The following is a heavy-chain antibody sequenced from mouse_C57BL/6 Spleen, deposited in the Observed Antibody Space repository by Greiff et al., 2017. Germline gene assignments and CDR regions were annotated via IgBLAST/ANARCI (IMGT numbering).Heavy chain of an antibody. Sequence: QVQLQQPGAELVMPGASVKLSCKASGYTFTSYWMHWVKQRPGQGLEWIGEIDPSDSYTNYNQKFKGKSTLTVDKSSSTVYIQLSSLTSEDSAVYYCARWGSSWYFDVWGTGTTVTVSS. D-gene: IGHD1-1*01. V-gene: IGHV1-69*01. J-gene: IGHJ1*03. CDR2: IDPSDSYT. CDR3: ARWGSSWYFDV. CDR1: GYTFTSYW.